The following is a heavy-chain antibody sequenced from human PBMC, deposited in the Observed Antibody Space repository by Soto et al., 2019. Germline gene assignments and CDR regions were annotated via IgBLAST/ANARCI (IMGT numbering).Heavy chain of an antibody. CDR2: IEQDGSEK. V-gene: IGHV3-7*05. Sequence: EVQLVESGGNLVQPGGSLRLSCAASGFAFSGFWMTWVRQAPGQGLEWVANIEQDGSEKNYLDSVKGRFTISRDNAKNSLYLQMNSLQVEDTAVYYGTRGGGWESDYWGQGTLVTVSS. CDR1: GFAFSGFW. J-gene: IGHJ4*02. D-gene: IGHD1-26*01. CDR3: TRGGGWESDY.